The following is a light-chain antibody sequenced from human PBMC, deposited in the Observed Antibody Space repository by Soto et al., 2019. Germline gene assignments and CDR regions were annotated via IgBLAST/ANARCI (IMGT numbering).Light chain of an antibody. V-gene: IGKV3-15*01. CDR3: QQYNNWPPWT. Sequence: EIVMTQSPATLSVSPGERATLSCRASQSISATLAWYQQKPGQAPRLLIHGASTRATGLSARFSGSGSGTEFTLTISSLQSEDFAVYYCQQYNNWPPWTFGQGTKVDI. CDR2: GAS. CDR1: QSISAT. J-gene: IGKJ1*01.